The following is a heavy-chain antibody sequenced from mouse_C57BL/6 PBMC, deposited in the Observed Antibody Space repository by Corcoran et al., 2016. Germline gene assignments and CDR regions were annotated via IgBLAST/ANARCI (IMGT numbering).Heavy chain of an antibody. D-gene: IGHD3-2*02. CDR3: ARTAQAYYAMDY. J-gene: IGHJ4*01. V-gene: IGHV14-3*01. CDR1: GFNIKNTY. Sequence: EVQLQQYVPELVRPGASVKLSCTASGFNIKNTYMHWVKQRPEQGLEWIGRIDPANGNTKYAPKFKGKATINADTSSNTAYLQLSILTSEDTAIDYCARTAQAYYAMDYWDQGTSVTVSS. CDR2: IDPANGNT.